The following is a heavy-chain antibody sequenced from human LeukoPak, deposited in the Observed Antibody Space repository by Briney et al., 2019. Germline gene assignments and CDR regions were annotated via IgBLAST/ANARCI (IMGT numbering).Heavy chain of an antibody. V-gene: IGHV3-53*01. CDR3: ARRNDNNWFDP. CDR2: LYAGGSP. CDR1: GFTVSNKY. D-gene: IGHD1-1*01. J-gene: IGHJ5*02. Sequence: GGSLRLSCAASGFTVSNKYMSWVRQAPGKGLEWVSLLYAGGSPHYADSVKGRFTISRDTSKNTLYLQMNSLRAEDTAVYYCARRNDNNWFDPWGQGTLVTVSS.